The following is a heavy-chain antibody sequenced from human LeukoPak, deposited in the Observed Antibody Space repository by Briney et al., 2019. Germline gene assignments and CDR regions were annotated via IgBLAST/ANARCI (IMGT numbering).Heavy chain of an antibody. Sequence: GGSLRLSCAASGFTFSDYYMSWIRQAPGKGLEWVSYISGSGSTIYYADSVKGRFTISRDNAKNSLYLQMNSLRAEDTAVYYCTRDNWNYVGYYYYGMDVWGQGTTVTVSS. CDR2: ISGSGSTI. V-gene: IGHV3-11*01. CDR3: TRDNWNYVGYYYYGMDV. D-gene: IGHD1-7*01. J-gene: IGHJ6*02. CDR1: GFTFSDYY.